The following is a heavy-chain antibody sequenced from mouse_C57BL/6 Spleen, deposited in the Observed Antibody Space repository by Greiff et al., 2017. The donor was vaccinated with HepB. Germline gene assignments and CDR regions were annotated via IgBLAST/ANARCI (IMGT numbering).Heavy chain of an antibody. CDR2: INPSSGYN. CDR1: GYTFTSYW. Sequence: VQLQQSGAELAKPGASVKLSCKASGYTFTSYWMHWVKQRPGQGLEWIGYINPSSGYNKYNQKFKDKATLTADTSSSTAYMPLSSLTYEDSAVYYCARGGNDDWGHGTTLTVSS. J-gene: IGHJ2*01. D-gene: IGHD2-1*01. V-gene: IGHV1-7*01. CDR3: ARGGNDD.